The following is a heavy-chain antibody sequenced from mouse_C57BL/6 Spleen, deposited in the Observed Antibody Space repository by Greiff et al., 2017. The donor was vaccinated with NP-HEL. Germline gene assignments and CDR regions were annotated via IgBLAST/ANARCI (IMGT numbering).Heavy chain of an antibody. Sequence: QVQLKESGPGLVQPSQSLSITCTVSGFSLTSYGVHWVRQSPGKGLEWLGVIWSGGSTDYNAAFISRLSISKDNSKSQVFFKMNSLQADDTAIYYCARRSHYYGSNHYAMDYWGQGTSVTVSS. CDR3: ARRSHYYGSNHYAMDY. J-gene: IGHJ4*01. CDR1: GFSLTSYG. D-gene: IGHD1-1*01. CDR2: IWSGGST. V-gene: IGHV2-2*01.